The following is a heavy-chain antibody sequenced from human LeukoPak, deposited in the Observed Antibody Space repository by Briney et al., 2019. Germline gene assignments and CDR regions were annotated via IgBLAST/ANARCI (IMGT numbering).Heavy chain of an antibody. V-gene: IGHV1-18*01. D-gene: IGHD5-12*01. Sequence: ASVKVSCKASGYTFTSYGISWVRQAPGQGLEWMGWISAYNGNTNYAQKFQGRVTMTEDTSTDTAYMELSSLRSEDTAVYYGARVRMWLRFLDYWGQGTLVTVSS. CDR1: GYTFTSYG. CDR3: ARVRMWLRFLDY. J-gene: IGHJ4*02. CDR2: ISAYNGNT.